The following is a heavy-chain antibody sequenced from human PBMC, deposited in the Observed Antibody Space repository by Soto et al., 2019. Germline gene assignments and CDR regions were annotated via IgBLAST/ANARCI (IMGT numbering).Heavy chain of an antibody. CDR1: GYTFTSYA. J-gene: IGHJ4*02. CDR2: INAGNGNT. D-gene: IGHD3-22*01. V-gene: IGHV1-3*01. CDR3: ARVKTPLIFDY. Sequence: ASVKVSCKASGYTFTSYAMHWVRQAPGQSREGMGWINAGNGNTKYSQKFQGRVTITRDTSASTASMELSSLRSEETAVYYCARVKTPLIFDYWGQGTLVTVTA.